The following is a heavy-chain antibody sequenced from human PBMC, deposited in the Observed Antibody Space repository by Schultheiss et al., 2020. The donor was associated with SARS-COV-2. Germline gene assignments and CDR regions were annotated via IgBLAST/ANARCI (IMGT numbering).Heavy chain of an antibody. J-gene: IGHJ3*02. CDR2: ISGSGGST. CDR3: ARVGGYDSSGYYDDAFDI. CDR1: GFTFSDYY. Sequence: GESLKISCAASGFTFSDYYMSWIRQAPGKGLEWVSAISGSGGSTYYADSVKGRFTISRDNSKNTLYLQMNSLRAEDTAVYYCARVGGYDSSGYYDDAFDIWGQGTMVTVSS. V-gene: IGHV3-23*01. D-gene: IGHD3-22*01.